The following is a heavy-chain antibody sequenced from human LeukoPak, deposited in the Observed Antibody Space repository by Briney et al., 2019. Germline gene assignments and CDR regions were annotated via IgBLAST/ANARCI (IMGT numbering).Heavy chain of an antibody. J-gene: IGHJ4*02. V-gene: IGHV3-7*01. CDR3: ARRKEVQTTFDC. CDR1: GFIFSNYY. D-gene: IGHD1-14*01. CDR2: IQEDGSAT. Sequence: GGSLRLSCAASGFIFSNYYMGWVRQAPGKGLEWVANIQEDGSATYYVDSVKGRFTISRDNTKNSLDLQMNSLRAEDTAVYFCARRKEVQTTFDCWSQGTLVTVSS.